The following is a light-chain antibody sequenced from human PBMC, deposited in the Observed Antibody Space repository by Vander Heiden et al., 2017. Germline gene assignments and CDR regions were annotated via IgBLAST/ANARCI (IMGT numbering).Light chain of an antibody. CDR2: LGS. V-gene: IGKV2-28*01. J-gene: IGKJ3*01. CDR3: MQALQTPRT. CDR1: QSLLHSNGYKY. Sequence: DIVMTQSPLSLPVTPGEPASISCRSNQSLLHSNGYKYLNWYLQKPGQSPQPLIYLGSNRASGVPGSFSGSGSGTDFTLKISRVEAEDVGVYYCMQALQTPRTFGPGTKVDIK.